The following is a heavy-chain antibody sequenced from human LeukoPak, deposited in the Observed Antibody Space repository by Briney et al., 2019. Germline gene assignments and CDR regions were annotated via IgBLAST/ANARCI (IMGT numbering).Heavy chain of an antibody. CDR2: IGGSGLST. V-gene: IGHV3-23*01. CDR3: AKGIGASYFRLFDY. CDR1: GFTFSSYA. Sequence: GGSLRLSCAASGFTFSSYAMNWVRQAPGKGLEWVSTIGGSGLSTYYADSVKGRFTISRDNSKNTLYLQMNSLRAEDTAIYYCAKGIGASYFRLFDYWGQGTLVTVSS. J-gene: IGHJ4*02. D-gene: IGHD1-26*01.